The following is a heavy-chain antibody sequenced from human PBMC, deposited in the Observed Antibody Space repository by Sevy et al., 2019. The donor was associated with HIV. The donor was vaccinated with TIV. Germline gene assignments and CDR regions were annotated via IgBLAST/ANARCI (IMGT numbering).Heavy chain of an antibody. CDR3: ARDLEFYGYREYGPAFNPDY. Sequence: GGSLRLSCAASGFSFSSYGMHWDRQAPGKGLEWLAVIWFDGSNEYYAYSVKDRFTISRDIAKNTLYLQMNSLRAEDTAVYYCARDLEFYGYREYGPAFNPDYWGRGTLVTVSS. J-gene: IGHJ4*02. V-gene: IGHV3-33*01. D-gene: IGHD5-12*01. CDR2: IWFDGSNE. CDR1: GFSFSSYG.